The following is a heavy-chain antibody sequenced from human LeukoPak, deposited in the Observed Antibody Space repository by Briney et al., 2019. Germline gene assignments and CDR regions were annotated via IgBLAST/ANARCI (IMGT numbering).Heavy chain of an antibody. CDR2: IIPIFGIA. CDR3: ARSTLGIDY. J-gene: IGHJ4*02. CDR1: GGTFSRYA. V-gene: IGHV1-69*04. Sequence: SVKVSCKASGGTFSRYAISWVRQAPGQRLEWMGRIIPIFGIANYAQKFQGRVTITADKSTSTAYMELSSLRSEDTAVCYCARSTLGIDYWGQGTLVTVSS. D-gene: IGHD5/OR15-5a*01.